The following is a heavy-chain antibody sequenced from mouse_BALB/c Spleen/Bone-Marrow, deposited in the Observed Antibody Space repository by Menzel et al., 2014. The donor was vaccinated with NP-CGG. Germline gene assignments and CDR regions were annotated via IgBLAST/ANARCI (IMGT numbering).Heavy chain of an antibody. V-gene: IGHV5-17*02. J-gene: IGHJ1*01. CDR3: TRDHDYDWYFYV. D-gene: IGHD2-4*01. CDR2: ISSASDTI. CDR1: GFNFSSFG. Sequence: EVMLVESGGGLVQPGGSRKLSCRASGFNFSSFGMHWVRQAPEKGLEWVAYISSASDTIYYADTVKGRFTISRDNPKNTLFLQMTSPMSEDTAKDYCTRDHDYDWYFYVWGAGTTVTVSS.